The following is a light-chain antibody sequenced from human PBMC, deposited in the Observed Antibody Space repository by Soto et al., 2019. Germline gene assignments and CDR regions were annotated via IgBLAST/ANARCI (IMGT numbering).Light chain of an antibody. Sequence: EIVQTQSPATLSQSPGERATLSCRASQSVNSTLAWYQQKAGQAPRLLIYGTSTRATGIPARFSRSGSRTDFTLSISNLHSEECAGYFCKQYKEQPPVTFGQGTRRGIK. CDR3: KQYKEQPPVT. V-gene: IGKV3-15*01. J-gene: IGKJ5*01. CDR2: GTS. CDR1: QSVNST.